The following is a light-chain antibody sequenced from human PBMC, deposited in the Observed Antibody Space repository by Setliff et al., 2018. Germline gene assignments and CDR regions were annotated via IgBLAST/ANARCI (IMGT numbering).Light chain of an antibody. CDR1: SGDFGGYKR. CDR3: SSYTSSTTLV. V-gene: IGLV2-18*02. J-gene: IGLJ2*01. CDR2: EVS. Sequence: QSALIQPPSVSGSPGQSVTISCTGTSGDFGGYKRVSWYQQPPGTAPKLIISEVSSRPSGVPDRFSGSQSGNTASLTISGLQAEDEADYYCSSYTSSTTLVFGGGTKVTVL.